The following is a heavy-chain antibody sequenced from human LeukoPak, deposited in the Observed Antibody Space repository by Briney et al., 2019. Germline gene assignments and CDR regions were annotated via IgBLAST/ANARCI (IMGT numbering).Heavy chain of an antibody. J-gene: IGHJ5*02. Sequence: PSQTLSLTCTVSGGSISSGGYYWSWIRQHPGKGLEWIGYIYYSGSTYYNPSLKSRVTISVDTSKNQFSLKLSSVTAADTAVYYCARVRYYDSSGPEGFDPWGQGTLVTVSS. CDR2: IYYSGST. D-gene: IGHD3-22*01. CDR3: ARVRYYDSSGPEGFDP. CDR1: GGSISSGGYY. V-gene: IGHV4-31*03.